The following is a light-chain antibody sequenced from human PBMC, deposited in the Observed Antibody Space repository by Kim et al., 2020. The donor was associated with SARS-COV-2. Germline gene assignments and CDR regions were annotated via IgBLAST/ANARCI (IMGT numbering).Light chain of an antibody. CDR3: QQYGS. V-gene: IGKV3-20*01. J-gene: IGKJ4*01. Sequence: ESVLTQSPGTLSMSPGEGVTLSCRATQSVASSSIAWYQQKPGQAPRLLIYDASTRATGIPGRFSGSRSGTDFTLTISRLEPEDSAVYYSQQYGSFGGGTKVDIK. CDR1: QSVASSS. CDR2: DAS.